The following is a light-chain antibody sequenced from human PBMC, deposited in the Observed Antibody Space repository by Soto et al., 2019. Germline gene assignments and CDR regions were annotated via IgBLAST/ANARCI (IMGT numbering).Light chain of an antibody. CDR1: QCVSSN. V-gene: IGKV3-15*01. CDR2: GAS. CDR3: QQYNNWPPWT. J-gene: IGKJ1*01. Sequence: EMVMTQSPATLSVSPGERATLSCRASQCVSSNLAWYQQKPGQAPRLLIYGASTRATGIPARFSGSGSGTEFTLTISSLQSEDFAVYYCQQYNNWPPWTFGQGTKVDIK.